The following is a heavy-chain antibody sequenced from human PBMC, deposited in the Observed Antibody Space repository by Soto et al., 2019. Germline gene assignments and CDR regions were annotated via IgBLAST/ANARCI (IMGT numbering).Heavy chain of an antibody. J-gene: IGHJ4*02. Sequence: ASETLSLTCVVSSDFMSSSTWWSWVRQSPGRGLEWIGEIYHSGSANYNPSLKSRVTMSVDKSKNQFSLNLSSVTAADTAMYYCASSPGSLAGDYWGQGTLVTVSS. CDR1: SDFMSSSTW. CDR3: ASSPGSLAGDY. CDR2: IYHSGSA. V-gene: IGHV4-4*02. D-gene: IGHD2-15*01.